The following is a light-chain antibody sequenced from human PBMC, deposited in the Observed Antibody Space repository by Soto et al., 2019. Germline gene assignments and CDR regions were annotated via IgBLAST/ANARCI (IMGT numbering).Light chain of an antibody. CDR1: SRDIGNYNL. CDR2: DVT. CDR3: CSYAGANWV. J-gene: IGLJ3*02. Sequence: QSVLTQPASVSGSPGQSITISCTGTSRDIGNYNLVSWYQHHPGKAPQLIIYDVTKRPSGVSYRFSGSKAGNTASLTISGLQAEDEADYSCCSYAGANWVFGGGTKVTVL. V-gene: IGLV2-23*02.